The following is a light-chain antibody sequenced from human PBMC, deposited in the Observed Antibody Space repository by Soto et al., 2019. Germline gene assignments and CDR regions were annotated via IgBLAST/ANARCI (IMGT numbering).Light chain of an antibody. CDR1: QSISSY. CDR3: QQSYSTPHT. V-gene: IGKV1-39*01. CDR2: AAS. J-gene: IGKJ2*01. Sequence: DIQMTQSPSSLSASVADRVTITCRASQSISSYLNWYQQKPVKAPKLLIYAASSLQSGMPSRFSGSGSGTDFTLTISSLQPEDFATYYCQQSYSTPHTFGQGTKLEIK.